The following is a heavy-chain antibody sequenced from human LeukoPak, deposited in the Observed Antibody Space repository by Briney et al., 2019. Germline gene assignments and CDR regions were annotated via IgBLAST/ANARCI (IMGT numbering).Heavy chain of an antibody. CDR2: ISGSGGST. V-gene: IGHV3-23*01. Sequence: GGSLRLSCAASGFTFSSYAMSWVRQAPGKGLEWVSAISGSGGSTYYANSVKGRFTISRDNSKNTLYLQMNSLRAEDTAVYYCAKTLWYCGGDCPPSDAFDIWGQGTMVTVSS. CDR1: GFTFSSYA. J-gene: IGHJ3*02. D-gene: IGHD2-21*02. CDR3: AKTLWYCGGDCPPSDAFDI.